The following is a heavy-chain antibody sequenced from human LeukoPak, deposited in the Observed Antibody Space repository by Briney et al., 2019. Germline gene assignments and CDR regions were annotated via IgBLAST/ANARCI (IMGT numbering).Heavy chain of an antibody. CDR1: GGSISSYY. D-gene: IGHD6-19*01. CDR2: IYTSGST. V-gene: IGHV4-4*07. CDR3: ARDSIAVAGDYYYGMDV. Sequence: PSETLSLTCTVSGGSISSYYWSWIRQPAGKGLEWIGRIYTSGSTNYNPSLKSRVTMSVDTSKNQFSLKLSSVTAADTAVYYCARDSIAVAGDYYYGMDVWGQGTTVTASS. J-gene: IGHJ6*02.